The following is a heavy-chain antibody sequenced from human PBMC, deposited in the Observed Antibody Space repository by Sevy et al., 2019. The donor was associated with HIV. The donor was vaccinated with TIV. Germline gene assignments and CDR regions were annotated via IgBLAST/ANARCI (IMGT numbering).Heavy chain of an antibody. J-gene: IGHJ6*02. V-gene: IGHV1-69*04. Sequence: ASVKVSCKASGGTFSSYAISWVRQAPGQGLEWMGRIIPILGIANYAQKFQGRVTITADKSTSTAYMELSSLRSGDTAVYYCAHMGIVATIRGRGYYYGMDVWGQGTTVTVSS. CDR3: AHMGIVATIRGRGYYYGMDV. CDR2: IIPILGIA. CDR1: GGTFSSYA. D-gene: IGHD5-12*01.